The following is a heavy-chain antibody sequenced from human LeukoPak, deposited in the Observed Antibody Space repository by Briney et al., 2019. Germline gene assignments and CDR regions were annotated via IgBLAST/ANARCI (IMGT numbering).Heavy chain of an antibody. Sequence: PSETLSLTCAVYGGSFSGYCWSWIRQPPGKGLEWIGEINHSGSTNYNPSLKSRVTISVDTSKNQFSLKLSSVTAADTAVYYCARVTALNYYDSSGYFDYWGQGTLVTVSS. D-gene: IGHD3-22*01. V-gene: IGHV4-34*01. CDR3: ARVTALNYYDSSGYFDY. CDR2: INHSGST. CDR1: GGSFSGYC. J-gene: IGHJ4*02.